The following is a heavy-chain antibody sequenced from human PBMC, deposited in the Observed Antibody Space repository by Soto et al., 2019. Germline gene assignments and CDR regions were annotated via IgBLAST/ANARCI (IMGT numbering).Heavy chain of an antibody. V-gene: IGHV4-59*01. Sequence: PSETLSLTCTVSGGSISSYYWSWIRQPPGKGLEWIGYIYYSGSTNYNPSLKSRVTISVDTSKNQFSLKLSSVTAADTAVYYCARDRAAAGLYYYYGMDVWGQATTVTVSS. CDR2: IYYSGST. J-gene: IGHJ6*02. D-gene: IGHD6-13*01. CDR1: GGSISSYY. CDR3: ARDRAAAGLYYYYGMDV.